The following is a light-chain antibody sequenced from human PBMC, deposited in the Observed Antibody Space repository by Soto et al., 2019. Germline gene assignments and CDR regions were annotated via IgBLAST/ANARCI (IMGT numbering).Light chain of an antibody. V-gene: IGLV2-14*03. CDR3: SSYTSSTTFV. J-gene: IGLJ1*01. Sequence: QSALTQPASVSGSPGQSITISCSGTSSDVGGYNYVSWYQQHPGKAPKLMISDVTNRPSGVSNRFSGSESGNTASLTISGLQAEDEAEYYCSSYTSSTTFVFGTGTKLTVL. CDR1: SSDVGGYNY. CDR2: DVT.